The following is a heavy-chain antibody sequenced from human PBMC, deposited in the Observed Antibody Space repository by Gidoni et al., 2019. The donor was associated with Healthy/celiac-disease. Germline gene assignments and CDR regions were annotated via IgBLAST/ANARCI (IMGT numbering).Heavy chain of an antibody. Sequence: QVQLVESGGGVVQPGRSLRLSCAASGFTFSSYGMHWVRQAPGKGLEWVAVISYDGSNKYYADSMKGRFTISRDNSKNTLFLQMNSLRAEDTAMYYCAKDGPDYYGMDVWGQGTTVTVSS. CDR2: ISYDGSNK. J-gene: IGHJ6*02. V-gene: IGHV3-30*18. CDR1: GFTFSSYG. CDR3: AKDGPDYYGMDV.